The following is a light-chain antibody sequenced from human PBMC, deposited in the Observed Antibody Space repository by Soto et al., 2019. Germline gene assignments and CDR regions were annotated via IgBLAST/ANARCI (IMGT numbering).Light chain of an antibody. V-gene: IGKV3-11*01. CDR2: DAS. CDR1: QSVSSY. J-gene: IGKJ5*01. Sequence: EIVLTQSPATLSLSPGERATLSCRASQSVSSYLAWYQQKPGQAPRLPIYDASNRATGIPARFGGSGSGTDFTLTISSLEHEDFAGYYCQQRSNWPPPITFGQGTRLEIK. CDR3: QQRSNWPPPIT.